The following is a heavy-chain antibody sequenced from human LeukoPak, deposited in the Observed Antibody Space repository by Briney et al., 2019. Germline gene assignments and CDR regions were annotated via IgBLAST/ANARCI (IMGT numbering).Heavy chain of an antibody. CDR1: GYIFTSYY. D-gene: IGHD6-25*01. J-gene: IGHJ6*03. Sequence: ASVKVSCKASGYIFTSYYIHWVRQAPGQGLEWMGIINPSGGSTGYAQKFQGRVTMTRDTSTSTVYMELNSLRSDDTAVYHCARALPHVRSGYYYYYMDVWGKGTTVTISS. V-gene: IGHV1-46*01. CDR3: ARALPHVRSGYYYYYMDV. CDR2: INPSGGST.